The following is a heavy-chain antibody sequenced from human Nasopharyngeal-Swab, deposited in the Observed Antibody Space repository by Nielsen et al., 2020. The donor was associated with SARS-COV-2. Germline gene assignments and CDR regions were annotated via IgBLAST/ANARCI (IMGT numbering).Heavy chain of an antibody. CDR2: ISSVNTYI. Sequence: GESLKLSCAGFGFMFRHYSLNWVRQAPGQGLDWVSSISSVNTYIYYADSVRGRFSISRDNAMNSLFLQMNSLRGEDTAVYYCARVNCPVYCGGECYFSEGQSTGMDVWGQVTTVTVS. J-gene: IGHJ6*02. V-gene: IGHV3-21*01. CDR3: ARVNCPVYCGGECYFSEGQSTGMDV. CDR1: GFMFRHYS. D-gene: IGHD2-21*01.